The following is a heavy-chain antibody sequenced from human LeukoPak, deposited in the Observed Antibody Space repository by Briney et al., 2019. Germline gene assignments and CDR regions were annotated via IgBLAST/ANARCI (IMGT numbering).Heavy chain of an antibody. V-gene: IGHV3-30*02. J-gene: IGHJ3*02. D-gene: IGHD6-13*01. CDR2: IRYDGSNK. Sequence: GGSLRPSCAASGFTFSSYGMHWVRQAPGKGLEWVACIRYDGSNKYHADSVKGRSTISRNNSKNTLYLQMNSLRAEDTAVYYCAKPTSGYSSSWTAFDIWGQGTMVTVSS. CDR3: AKPTSGYSSSWTAFDI. CDR1: GFTFSSYG.